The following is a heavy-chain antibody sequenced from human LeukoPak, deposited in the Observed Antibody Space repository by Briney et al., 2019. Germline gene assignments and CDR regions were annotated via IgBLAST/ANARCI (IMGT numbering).Heavy chain of an antibody. CDR2: ISSSSSYI. Sequence: GGSLRLSCAASGFTFSSYSMNWVRQAPGKGLEWVSSISSSSSYIYYADSVKGRFTISRDNSKNTLYLQMNSLRAEDTAVYYCAKDRSSYYYYYMDVWGKGTTVTVSS. CDR3: AKDRSSYYYYYMDV. D-gene: IGHD6-6*01. V-gene: IGHV3-21*01. CDR1: GFTFSSYS. J-gene: IGHJ6*03.